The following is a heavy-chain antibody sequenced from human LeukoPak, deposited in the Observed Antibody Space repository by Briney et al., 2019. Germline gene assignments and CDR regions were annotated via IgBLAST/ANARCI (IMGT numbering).Heavy chain of an antibody. D-gene: IGHD6-13*01. CDR3: ARMGAAAGPVVGAFDI. V-gene: IGHV4-39*01. J-gene: IGHJ3*02. CDR2: IYYSGST. CDR1: GGSISSSSYY. Sequence: SETLSLTCTVSGGSISSSSYYWGWIRQPPGKGLEWIGSIYYSGSTYYNPSLKSRVTISVDTSKNQSSLKLSSVTAADTAVYYCARMGAAAGPVVGAFDIWGQGTMVTVSS.